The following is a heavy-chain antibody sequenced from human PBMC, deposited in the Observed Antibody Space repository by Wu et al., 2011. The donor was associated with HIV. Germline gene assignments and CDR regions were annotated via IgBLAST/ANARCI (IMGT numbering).Heavy chain of an antibody. CDR3: ARGHVITMIVGPGYXYFDL. Sequence: QVQLVQSGAEVKKPGASVKVSCRASGYTFTGYYMHWVRQAPGQGLEWMGWINPNSGDTNYAQKFQGRVTMTRDTSISTAYMELSRLRSDDTAVYYCARGHVITMIVGPGYXYFDLWGPGTLVTVSS. CDR2: INPNSGDT. CDR1: GYTFTGYY. D-gene: IGHD3-22*01. J-gene: IGHJ2*01. V-gene: IGHV1-2*02.